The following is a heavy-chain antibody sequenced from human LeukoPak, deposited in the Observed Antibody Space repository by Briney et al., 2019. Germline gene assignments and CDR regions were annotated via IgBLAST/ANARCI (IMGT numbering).Heavy chain of an antibody. CDR1: GFTFSSYA. D-gene: IGHD3-9*01. CDR2: ISGSGGST. Sequence: GGSLRLSCAASGFTFSSYAMSWVRQAPGKGLEWVSAISGSGGSTYYADSVKGRFTTSRDNSKNTLYLQMNSLRAEDTAVYYCAKVGFDWLSIERFDYWGQGTLVTVSS. CDR3: AKVGFDWLSIERFDY. J-gene: IGHJ4*02. V-gene: IGHV3-23*01.